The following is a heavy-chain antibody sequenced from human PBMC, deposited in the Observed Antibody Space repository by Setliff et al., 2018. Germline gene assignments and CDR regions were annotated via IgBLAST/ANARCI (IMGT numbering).Heavy chain of an antibody. CDR2: IGPSGNT. CDR1: GDSISSATNY. CDR3: ARTGTTYYYSCMDV. Sequence: TLSLTCTVSGDSISSATNYWSWIRQPAGKGLEWIGHIGPSGNTNYNPSLKSRVTISVDTSKNQFSLKLSSVTAADTAVYYCARTGTTYYYSCMDVWGKGTTVTVSS. D-gene: IGHD3-22*01. V-gene: IGHV4-61*09. J-gene: IGHJ6*03.